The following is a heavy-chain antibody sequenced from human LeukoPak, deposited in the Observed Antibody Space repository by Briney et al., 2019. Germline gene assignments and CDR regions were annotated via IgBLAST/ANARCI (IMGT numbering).Heavy chain of an antibody. CDR3: ASFYTEGDAFDI. D-gene: IGHD2-2*02. CDR1: GYTLNELT. CDR2: INPNSGGT. Sequence: ASVKVSCKVSGYTLNELTMHWVRQAPGKGLEWMGWINPNSGGTNYAQKFQGRVTMTRDTSISTAYMELSRLRSDDTAVYYCASFYTEGDAFDIWGQGTMVTVSS. V-gene: IGHV1-2*02. J-gene: IGHJ3*02.